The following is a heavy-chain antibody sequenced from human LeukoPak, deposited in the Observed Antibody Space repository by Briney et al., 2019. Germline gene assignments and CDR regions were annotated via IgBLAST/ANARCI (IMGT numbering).Heavy chain of an antibody. CDR3: ARGFYGDTQFDY. Sequence: PSETLSLTCAVYGGSFSGYYWSWIRQPPGKGLEWIGEINHSGSTNYNPSLKSRVTISVDTSKNQFSLKLSSVTAADTAIYYCARGFYGDTQFDYWGQGTLVTVSS. CDR2: INHSGST. CDR1: GGSFSGYY. D-gene: IGHD4-17*01. V-gene: IGHV4-34*01. J-gene: IGHJ4*02.